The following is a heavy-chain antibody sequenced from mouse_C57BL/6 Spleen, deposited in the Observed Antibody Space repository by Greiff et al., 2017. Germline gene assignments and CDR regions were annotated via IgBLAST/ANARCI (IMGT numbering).Heavy chain of an antibody. D-gene: IGHD2-3*01. V-gene: IGHV1-64*01. Sequence: QVQLQQPGAELVKPGASVKLSCKASGYTFTSYWMHWVKQRPGQGLEWIGMIHPNSGSTNYNEKFKSKATLTVDKSSSTAYMQLSSLTSEDSAVYYCARKSYDGYYNYYAMDYWGQGTSVTVSS. J-gene: IGHJ4*01. CDR3: ARKSYDGYYNYYAMDY. CDR1: GYTFTSYW. CDR2: IHPNSGST.